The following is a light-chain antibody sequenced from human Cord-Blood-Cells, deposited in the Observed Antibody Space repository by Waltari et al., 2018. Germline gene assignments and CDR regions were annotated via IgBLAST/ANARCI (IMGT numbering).Light chain of an antibody. CDR1: SSDAGAYNY. Sequence: QSALTQHASVSGSPGQSITISSTGTSSDAGAYNYSSWYQQHPGKAPKLMIYDVSNRPSGVSNRFSGSKSGNTASLTISGLQAEDEADYYCSSYTSSSTYVFGTGTKVTVL. CDR3: SSYTSSSTYV. CDR2: DVS. V-gene: IGLV2-14*01. J-gene: IGLJ1*01.